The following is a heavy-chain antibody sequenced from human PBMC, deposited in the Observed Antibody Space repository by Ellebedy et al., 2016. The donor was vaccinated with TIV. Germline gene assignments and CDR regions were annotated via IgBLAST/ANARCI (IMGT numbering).Heavy chain of an antibody. CDR3: ARDGGWYYYGMDV. CDR1: GGSFSGYY. V-gene: IGHV4-34*01. D-gene: IGHD3-16*01. J-gene: IGHJ6*02. CDR2: INHSGST. Sequence: SETLSLTCTVYGGSFSGYYWNWIRQPPGKGLEWIGEINHSGSTNYDPSLKSRVTISVDTSEKQFSLRLNSVTAADTAVYYCARDGGWYYYGMDVWGQGTTVTVSS.